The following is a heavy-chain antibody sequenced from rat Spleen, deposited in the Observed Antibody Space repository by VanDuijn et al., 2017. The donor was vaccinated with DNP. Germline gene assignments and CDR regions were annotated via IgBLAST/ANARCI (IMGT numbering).Heavy chain of an antibody. J-gene: IGHJ4*01. CDR2: ITYDGSKT. CDR3: ITFEGRNA. CDR1: GFTFSNYN. D-gene: IGHD1-11*01. V-gene: IGHV5S10*01. Sequence: EVQLVESGGGLVQPGRSLKLSCVASGFTFSNYNMAWVRQTPKKGLEWVATITYDGSKTYYQDSVKGRFTISRDNAKSTLYLQMDSLRSEDTATYYCITFEGRNAWGQGTSVTVSS.